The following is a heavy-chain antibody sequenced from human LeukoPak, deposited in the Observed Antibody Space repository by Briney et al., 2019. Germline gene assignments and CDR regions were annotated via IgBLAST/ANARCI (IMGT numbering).Heavy chain of an antibody. CDR3: AREVPVDIVTGYYSLGYFDY. CDR2: IYYSGST. D-gene: IGHD3-9*01. Sequence: TLFLSSTVSVASLSSGGSYWSCIRQHPGKGLEWIGYIYYSGSTYYHPSVKSRVTISVDTSKNQFSLKLSSVTAADTAVYSCAREVPVDIVTGYYSLGYFDYWGQGTLVTVSS. CDR1: VASLSSGGSY. V-gene: IGHV4-31*03. J-gene: IGHJ4*02.